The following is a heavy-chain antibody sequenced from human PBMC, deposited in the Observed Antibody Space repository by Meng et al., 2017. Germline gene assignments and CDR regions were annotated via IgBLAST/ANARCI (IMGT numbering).Heavy chain of an antibody. CDR3: ARRGIAARPFYY. D-gene: IGHD6-6*01. V-gene: IGHV4-34*01. J-gene: IGHJ4*02. CDR1: GGSFSGYY. Sequence: QGQLQPLGAGLLKPSETRSLPCAVYGGSFSGYYWSWIRQPPGKGLEWIGEINHSGSTNYNPSLKSRVTISVDTSKNQFSLKLSSVTAADTAVYYCARRGIAARPFYYWGQGTLVTVSS. CDR2: INHSGST.